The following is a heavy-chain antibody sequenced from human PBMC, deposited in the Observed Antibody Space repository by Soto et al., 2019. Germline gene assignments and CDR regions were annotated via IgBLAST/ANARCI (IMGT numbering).Heavy chain of an antibody. D-gene: IGHD2-2*01. CDR2: IYYSGST. CDR1: GGSISSYY. Sequence: QVQLQESGPGLVKPSETLSLTCSVSGGSISSYYWSWIRQPPGKGLEWIGYIYYSGSTNYNPSLKSRVTISVDTSKNQFALRLSSVTAADTAVYYCARDSSPYCSNTSCYSSWFDPWGQGTLVTVSS. J-gene: IGHJ5*02. CDR3: ARDSSPYCSNTSCYSSWFDP. V-gene: IGHV4-59*01.